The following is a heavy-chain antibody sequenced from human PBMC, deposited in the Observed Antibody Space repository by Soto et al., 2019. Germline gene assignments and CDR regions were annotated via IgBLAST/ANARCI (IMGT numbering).Heavy chain of an antibody. V-gene: IGHV3-11*01. CDR1: GFTFSDYY. CDR2: ISSSGSTI. J-gene: IGHJ4*02. D-gene: IGHD3-16*02. Sequence: GGSLRLSCAASGFTFSDYYMSWIRQAPGKRLEWVSYISSSGSTIYYADSVKGRFTISRDNAKNSLYLQMNSLRAEDTAVYYCARGPYDYVWGSDPPHFDYWGQGTLVTVSS. CDR3: ARGPYDYVWGSDPPHFDY.